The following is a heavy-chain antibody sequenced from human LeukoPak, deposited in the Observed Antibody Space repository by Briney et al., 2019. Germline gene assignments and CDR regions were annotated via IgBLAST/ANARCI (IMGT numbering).Heavy chain of an antibody. CDR1: GFTVSSNY. Sequence: GGSLRLSCAASGFTVSSNYMSWVRQAPGKGLEWVSVIYSGGSTYYADSVKGRFTISRDNSKNTLYLQMNSLRAEDTAVYYCARGGITMVRGVIAFSTEYFQHWGQGTLVTVSS. V-gene: IGHV3-53*01. CDR3: ARGGITMVRGVIAFSTEYFQH. CDR2: IYSGGST. D-gene: IGHD3-10*01. J-gene: IGHJ1*01.